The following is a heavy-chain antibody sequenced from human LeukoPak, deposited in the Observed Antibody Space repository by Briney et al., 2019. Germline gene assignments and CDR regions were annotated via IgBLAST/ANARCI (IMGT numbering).Heavy chain of an antibody. Sequence: SSETLSLTCAVYGGSFSGYYWSWIRQPPGKGLEWIGEINHSGSTNYNPSLKSRVTISVDTSKNQFSLKLNSGTASDPAVYYCARGKNDHKYTSSLLVLFDPWVQGSVVTVSS. V-gene: IGHV4-34*01. CDR1: GGSFSGYY. J-gene: IGHJ5*02. CDR2: INHSGST. CDR3: ARGKNDHKYTSSLLVLFDP. D-gene: IGHD6-13*01.